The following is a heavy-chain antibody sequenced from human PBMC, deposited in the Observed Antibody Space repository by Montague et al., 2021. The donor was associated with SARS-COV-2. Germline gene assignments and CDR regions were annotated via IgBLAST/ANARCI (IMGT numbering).Heavy chain of an antibody. CDR2: IYYSGST. CDR3: ARTGLGAYDILTGYTVNAFDM. V-gene: IGHV4-59*01. Sequence: SETLSLTCTVSGGSITSYYWTWIRQPPGKGLEWVGRIYYSGSTNYNPSLKSRVTISEDTSKNQFSLRLSSVTAADTAVYYCARTGLGAYDILTGYTVNAFDMWGQGTMVTVSS. D-gene: IGHD3-9*01. J-gene: IGHJ3*02. CDR1: GGSITSYY.